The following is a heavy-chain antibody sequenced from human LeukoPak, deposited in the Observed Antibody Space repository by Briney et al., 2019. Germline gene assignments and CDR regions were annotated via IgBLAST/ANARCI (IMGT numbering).Heavy chain of an antibody. D-gene: IGHD4-17*01. CDR2: INHSGST. J-gene: IGHJ4*02. Sequence: SETLSLTCAVYGGSFSGYYWSWIRQPPGKGLEWIGEINHSGSTNYNPSLKSRVTISVDKSKNQFSLKLSSVTAADTAVYYCARDLSGARDFDYWGQGTLVTVSS. CDR3: ARDLSGARDFDY. V-gene: IGHV4-34*01. CDR1: GGSFSGYY.